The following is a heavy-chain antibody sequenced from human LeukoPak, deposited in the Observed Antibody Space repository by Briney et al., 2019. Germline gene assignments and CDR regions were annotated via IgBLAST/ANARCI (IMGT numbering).Heavy chain of an antibody. CDR1: GFTFSSYS. Sequence: PGGSLRLSCAASGFTFSSYSMNWVRQAPGKGLEWVSSISSSSSYIYYADSVKGRFTISRDNAKNSLYLQMNSLRAEDTAVYYCARDPQYCSSTSCYSPWFDPWGQGTLVTVSS. V-gene: IGHV3-21*01. D-gene: IGHD2-2*01. J-gene: IGHJ5*02. CDR2: ISSSSSYI. CDR3: ARDPQYCSSTSCYSPWFDP.